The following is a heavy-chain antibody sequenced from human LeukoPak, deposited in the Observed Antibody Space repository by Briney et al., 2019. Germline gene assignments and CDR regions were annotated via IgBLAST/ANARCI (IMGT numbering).Heavy chain of an antibody. CDR2: TRNKSNSYTT. D-gene: IGHD5-18*01. V-gene: IGHV3-72*01. CDR1: GFTFSVHY. Sequence: GWSLRLSGASAGFTFSVHYMDWVRDASGNGLEWVGRTRNKSNSYTTEYAASLKGVCTIARHDSQNSLELQVDTLKTHFSPRYYCASLRGYTYGHDYWGQGTLVTVSS. J-gene: IGHJ4*02. CDR3: ASLRGYTYGHDY.